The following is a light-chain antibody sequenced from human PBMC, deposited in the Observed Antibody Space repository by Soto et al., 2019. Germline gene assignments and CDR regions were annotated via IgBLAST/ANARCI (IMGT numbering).Light chain of an antibody. CDR3: AAWDDSLYVV. J-gene: IGLJ2*01. CDR1: SSNIGSNT. V-gene: IGLV1-44*01. Sequence: QSVLTQPPSASGTPGQRVTISCSGSSSNIGSNTVNWYQQLPGTAPKLLIYSNNQRPSGVPDRFSGSKSGTSASLAISWLQSEDEADYYCAAWDDSLYVVFGGGTKVTVL. CDR2: SNN.